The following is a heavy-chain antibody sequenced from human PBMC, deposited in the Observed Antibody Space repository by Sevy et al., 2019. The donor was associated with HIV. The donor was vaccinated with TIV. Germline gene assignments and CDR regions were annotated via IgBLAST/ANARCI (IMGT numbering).Heavy chain of an antibody. D-gene: IGHD2-15*01. Sequence: GGSLRLSCAASGFTFESYWMNWVRQAPGKGLEWVANIKQDGSEKNYVDSVKGRFSVSRDNAKNSLYLQMNSLRAEDTAVYYCARDPLLTYCSGGSCSGPNWFDPWGQGTLVTVSS. V-gene: IGHV3-7*01. CDR2: IKQDGSEK. CDR3: ARDPLLTYCSGGSCSGPNWFDP. CDR1: GFTFESYW. J-gene: IGHJ5*02.